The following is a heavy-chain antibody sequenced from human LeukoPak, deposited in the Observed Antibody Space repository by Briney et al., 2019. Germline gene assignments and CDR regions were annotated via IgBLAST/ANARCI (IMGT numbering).Heavy chain of an antibody. CDR3: AKSGGYGLIDY. CDR2: IYSSGST. V-gene: IGHV4-39*01. J-gene: IGHJ4*01. D-gene: IGHD6-25*01. Sequence: SETLSLTCNVSGGSISSSSYYWGWIRQPPGKGLEWIGSIYSSGSTYYNSSLKSRVTISIDTSKNQVSLKMSSVTAADTAVYYCAKSGGYGLIDYWGQGTLVTVSS. CDR1: GGSISSSSYY.